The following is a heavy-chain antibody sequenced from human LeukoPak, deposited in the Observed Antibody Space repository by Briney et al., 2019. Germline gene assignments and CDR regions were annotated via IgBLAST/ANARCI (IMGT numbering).Heavy chain of an antibody. Sequence: GGSLRLSCAASGFTFSSYAMSWVRQAPGKGLEWVSAISGSGGSTYYADSVKGRFTISRDNSKNTLYLQMNSLRAEDTTVYYCAKDGLIAVAGTHFDYWGQGTLVTVSS. V-gene: IGHV3-23*01. CDR1: GFTFSSYA. CDR3: AKDGLIAVAGTHFDY. D-gene: IGHD6-19*01. CDR2: ISGSGGST. J-gene: IGHJ4*02.